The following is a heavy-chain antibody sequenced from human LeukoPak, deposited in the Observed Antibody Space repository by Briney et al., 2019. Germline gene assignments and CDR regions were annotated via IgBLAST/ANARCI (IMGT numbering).Heavy chain of an antibody. CDR2: IYSNGNT. CDR3: ARHALPYCSNGICYDKNWFDP. CDR1: GGSISTYY. V-gene: IGHV4-4*09. Sequence: SETLSLTCTVSGGSISTYYWSWIRQPPGKGLEWIGYIYSNGNTNYNPSLKSRVSISVDTSKNQFSLKLSSVTAADTAVYFCARHALPYCSNGICYDKNWFDPWGQGTLVTVSS. J-gene: IGHJ5*02. D-gene: IGHD2-8*01.